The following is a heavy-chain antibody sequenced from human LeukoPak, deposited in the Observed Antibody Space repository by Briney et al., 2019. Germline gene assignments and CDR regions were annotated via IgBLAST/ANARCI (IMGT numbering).Heavy chain of an antibody. Sequence: GGSLRLSCAGSGFTFSSYAMSWVRQAPGKGLEWVSGISSGGGSTYYADSVKGRFTISRDNSKNTLDLEMNSLRAEDTAVYYCARDQPENSYGLDYWGQGTLVTVSS. V-gene: IGHV3-23*01. CDR1: GFTFSSYA. D-gene: IGHD5-18*01. J-gene: IGHJ4*02. CDR2: ISSGGGST. CDR3: ARDQPENSYGLDY.